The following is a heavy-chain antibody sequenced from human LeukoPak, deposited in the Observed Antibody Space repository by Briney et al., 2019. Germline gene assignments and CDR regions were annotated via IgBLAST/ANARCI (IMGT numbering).Heavy chain of an antibody. CDR2: MNPNSGNT. J-gene: IGHJ4*02. Sequence: ASVKVSCKASGYTFTSYDINWVRQATGQGLEWMGWMNPNSGNTGYAQKFQGRVTMTRNTSISTAYMELSSRRSEDTAVYYCARGVLPNYYDSSGYSTFDYWGQGTLVTVSS. D-gene: IGHD3-22*01. CDR1: GYTFTSYD. CDR3: ARGVLPNYYDSSGYSTFDY. V-gene: IGHV1-8*01.